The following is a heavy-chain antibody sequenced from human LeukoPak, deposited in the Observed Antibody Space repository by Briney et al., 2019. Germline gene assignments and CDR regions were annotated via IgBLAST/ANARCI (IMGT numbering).Heavy chain of an antibody. J-gene: IGHJ4*02. V-gene: IGHV3-33*01. CDR2: IWYDGSNK. CDR3: ARGTVGATLKVAYFNY. Sequence: GGSLRLSCAASGFTFSSYGMHWVRQAPGKGLEWVAVIWYDGSNKYYVDSVKGRFTISRDNAKNALYLQMNSLRAEDTAVYYCARGTVGATLKVAYFNYWGKGTLFTVSS. CDR1: GFTFSSYG. D-gene: IGHD1-26*01.